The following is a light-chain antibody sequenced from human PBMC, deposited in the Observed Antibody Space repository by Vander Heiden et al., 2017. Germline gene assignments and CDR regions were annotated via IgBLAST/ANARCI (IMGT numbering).Light chain of an antibody. CDR2: EDN. Sequence: NFMLTQPHSMSESPGKTLTISCTRSSGSIASNFVQWYQQRPGSSPTTVIYEDNQRPSGVPDRFSGSIDSSSNSASLTISGLKTEDEADYYCHCYGSGFQVFGGGTRLTVL. CDR1: SGSIASNF. J-gene: IGLJ2*01. CDR3: HCYGSGFQV. V-gene: IGLV6-57*01.